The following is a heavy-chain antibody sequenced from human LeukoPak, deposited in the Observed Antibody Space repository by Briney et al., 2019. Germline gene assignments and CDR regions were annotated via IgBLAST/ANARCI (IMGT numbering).Heavy chain of an antibody. J-gene: IGHJ6*02. CDR3: ASSLYCSSTSCYSEPV. Sequence: SVKVSCKAFGGTFSSYAISWVRQAPGQGLEWMGGIIPIFGTANYAQKFQGRVTITADESTSTAYMELSSLRSEDTAVYYCASSLYCSSTSCYSEPVWGQGTTVTVSS. V-gene: IGHV1-69*13. D-gene: IGHD2-2*02. CDR1: GGTFSSYA. CDR2: IIPIFGTA.